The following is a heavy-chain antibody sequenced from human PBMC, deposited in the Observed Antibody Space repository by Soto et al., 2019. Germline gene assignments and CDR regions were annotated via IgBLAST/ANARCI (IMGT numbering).Heavy chain of an antibody. V-gene: IGHV3-11*01. CDR1: GFTFSDDY. Sequence: QVQLVASGGGLVKPGGSLRLSCAASGFTFSDDYMNWLRQAPGKGLDWVSYMSSSGNTIYYADSVKGRFTISRANAKSSVYLQMNSLTAEDTAVYYCARVPDGAYYHNYTDVWGKGITVNVSS. D-gene: IGHD4-17*01. J-gene: IGHJ6*03. CDR3: ARVPDGAYYHNYTDV. CDR2: MSSSGNTI.